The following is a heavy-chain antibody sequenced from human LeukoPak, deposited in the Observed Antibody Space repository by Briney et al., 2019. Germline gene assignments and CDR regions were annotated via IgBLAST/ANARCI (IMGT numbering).Heavy chain of an antibody. CDR2: ITGRGGAT. V-gene: IGHV3-23*01. CDR1: GFTFSSYA. CDR3: AKGGATVTYDY. J-gene: IGHJ4*02. D-gene: IGHD4-17*01. Sequence: GGSLRLSCAASGFTFSSYAMSWVRQAPGKGLEWVSVITGRGGATYYADSVKGRFTISRDDSKNTLYLQMNSLRAEDTAVYYCAKGGATVTYDYWGQGTLVTVSS.